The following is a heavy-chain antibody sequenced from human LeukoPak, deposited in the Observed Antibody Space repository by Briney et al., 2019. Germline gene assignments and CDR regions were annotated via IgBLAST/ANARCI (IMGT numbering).Heavy chain of an antibody. CDR1: GGTFSSYA. CDR2: IIPIFGTA. Sequence: SVKVSCKASGGTFSSYAISWVRQAPGQGLEWMGGIIPIFGTANYAQKFQGGVTITTDESTSTAYMELSSLRSEDTAVYYCARDPYDFWSGYPSNWFDPWGQGTLVTVSS. D-gene: IGHD3-3*01. V-gene: IGHV1-69*05. J-gene: IGHJ5*02. CDR3: ARDPYDFWSGYPSNWFDP.